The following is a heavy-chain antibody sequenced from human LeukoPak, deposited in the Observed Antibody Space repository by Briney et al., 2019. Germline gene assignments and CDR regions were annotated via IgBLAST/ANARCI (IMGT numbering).Heavy chain of an antibody. D-gene: IGHD3-3*01. J-gene: IGHJ1*01. CDR3: ARSGGFYDFSGGRYFQH. CDR1: GYTFTSYY. CDR2: INPSGGST. V-gene: IGHV1-46*01. Sequence: GASVKVSCKASGYTFTSYYMHWVRQAPGQGLEWMGIINPSGGSTSYAQKFQGRVTMTRDTSTSTVYMELSSLRSEDTAVYYCARSGGFYDFSGGRYFQHWGQGTLVTVSS.